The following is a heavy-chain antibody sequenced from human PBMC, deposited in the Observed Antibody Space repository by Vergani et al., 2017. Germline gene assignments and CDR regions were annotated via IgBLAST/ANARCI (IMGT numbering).Heavy chain of an antibody. CDR3: ARLYGRDSSGSKYFDY. Sequence: EVQLVQSGAEVKKPGESLKISCQISGYSFTNYWIGWVRQMPGKGLEWMGIIHPADSDTRYSPSFQGQVTISVDKSISTAYLQRSSLGASDSAMYYCARLYGRDSSGSKYFDYWGQGTLGTVSS. D-gene: IGHD3-22*01. J-gene: IGHJ4*02. CDR1: GYSFTNYW. CDR2: IHPADSDT. V-gene: IGHV5-51*01.